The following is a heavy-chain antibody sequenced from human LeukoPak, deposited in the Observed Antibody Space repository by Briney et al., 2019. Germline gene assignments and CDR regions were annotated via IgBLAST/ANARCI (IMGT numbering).Heavy chain of an antibody. J-gene: IGHJ4*02. D-gene: IGHD3-9*01. Sequence: GGSLRLSCAASGFTFSSYGMHWVRQAPGKGLEWVSYISSSSSTIYYADSVKGRFTISRDNAKNSLYLQMNSLRDEDTAVYYCARFSIRGFDYWGQGTLVTVSS. CDR1: GFTFSSYG. CDR2: ISSSSSTI. V-gene: IGHV3-48*02. CDR3: ARFSIRGFDY.